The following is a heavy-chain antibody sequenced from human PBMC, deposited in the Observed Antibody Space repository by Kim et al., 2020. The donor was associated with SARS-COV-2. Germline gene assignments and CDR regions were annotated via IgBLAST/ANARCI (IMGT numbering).Heavy chain of an antibody. CDR3: ARDEGVCGRLDC. D-gene: IGHD3-10*01. Sequence: GGSLRLSCVGSGFSFGTWSVSWVRQAPGKGLEWVSYIGNYHNKIYYADSVKGRFTISRDTAKNEVYLQMNSLRVEDTAIYYCARDEGVCGRLDCWGHGT. J-gene: IGHJ4*01. CDR2: IGNYHNKI. V-gene: IGHV3-48*04. CDR1: GFSFGTWS.